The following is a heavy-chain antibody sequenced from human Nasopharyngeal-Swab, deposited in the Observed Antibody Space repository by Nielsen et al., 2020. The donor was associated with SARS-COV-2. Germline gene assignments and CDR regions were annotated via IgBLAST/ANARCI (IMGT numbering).Heavy chain of an antibody. CDR3: AKLPEPGEDAFDI. CDR2: ISWNSGSI. D-gene: IGHD3-16*01. CDR1: GFTFDEYA. V-gene: IGHV3-9*01. Sequence: SLKISCAASGFTFDEYAMHWVRQAPGEGLEGVSGISWNSGSIGYADSVKGRFTISRDNAKNSLYLQMNSLRAEDTALYYCAKLPEPGEDAFDIWGQGTMVTVSS. J-gene: IGHJ3*02.